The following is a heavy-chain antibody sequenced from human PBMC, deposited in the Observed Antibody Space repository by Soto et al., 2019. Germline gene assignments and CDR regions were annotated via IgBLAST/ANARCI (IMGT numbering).Heavy chain of an antibody. Sequence: SVKVSCKASGGTFGSYAISWVRQAPGQGLEWMGGIIPIPGTANCAQKFQGRVTIAADESTSTAYMELSSLRSEDTAVYYCARSQGSSTSLEIYYYYYYGMDVWGQGTTVTVSS. CDR2: IIPIPGTA. J-gene: IGHJ6*02. CDR3: ARSQGSSTSLEIYYYYYYGMDV. D-gene: IGHD2-2*01. CDR1: GGTFGSYA. V-gene: IGHV1-69*13.